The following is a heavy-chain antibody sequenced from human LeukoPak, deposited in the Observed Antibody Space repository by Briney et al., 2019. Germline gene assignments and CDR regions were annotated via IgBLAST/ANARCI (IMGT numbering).Heavy chain of an antibody. J-gene: IGHJ4*02. CDR2: INHSGST. CDR1: GGSFSGYY. Sequence: PSETLSLTCAVYGGSFSGYYWSWIRQPPGKGLEWIGEINHSGSTNYNPSLKSRVTISVDTSKNQFSLKLSSVTAADTAVYYCARATRRMVRGVIITPYDNWGQGTLVTVSS. D-gene: IGHD3-10*01. CDR3: ARATRRMVRGVIITPYDN. V-gene: IGHV4-34*01.